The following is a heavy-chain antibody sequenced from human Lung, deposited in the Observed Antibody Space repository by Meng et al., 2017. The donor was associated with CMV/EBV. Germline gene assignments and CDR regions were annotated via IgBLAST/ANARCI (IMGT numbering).Heavy chain of an antibody. J-gene: IGHJ5*02. CDR2: ISAYNGNT. Sequence: ASVXVSXXASGYTFTSYGISWVRQAPGQGLEWMGWISAYNGNTNYAQKLQGRVTMTTDTSTSTAYMELRSLRSEDTAVYYCARGGAHYYGSGPVDPWGQGTLVTVSS. CDR1: GYTFTSYG. D-gene: IGHD3-10*01. V-gene: IGHV1-18*01. CDR3: ARGGAHYYGSGPVDP.